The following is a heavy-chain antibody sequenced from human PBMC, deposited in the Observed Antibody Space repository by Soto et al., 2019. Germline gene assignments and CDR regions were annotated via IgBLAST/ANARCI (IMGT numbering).Heavy chain of an antibody. Sequence: GGSLRLSCAASGFTFSSHAMSWVRQAPGKGLEWVSSISGSDGTTYYADSVKGRFTISRDNSKSTLYLQMMSLRAEDTAVYYCAKDLYVQPPSGWFDPWGQGTVVTVSS. D-gene: IGHD1-26*01. CDR3: AKDLYVQPPSGWFDP. CDR1: GFTFSSHA. CDR2: ISGSDGTT. J-gene: IGHJ5*02. V-gene: IGHV3-23*01.